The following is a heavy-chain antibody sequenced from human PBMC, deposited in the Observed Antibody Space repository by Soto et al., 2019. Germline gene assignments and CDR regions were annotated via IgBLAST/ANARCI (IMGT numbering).Heavy chain of an antibody. CDR3: AGHGFGPLHGLVDV. CDR1: GDSLTNYY. Sequence: QVQLQESGPGLVKPSETLSLTCTVSGDSLTNYYCSWFRQPPGKGLEWIGYIMYSGYSAYNLSLKRGVTMSMDTSKTQFSLMLESVTATDTAVYYCAGHGFGPLHGLVDVWGQGTTVIVSS. V-gene: IGHV4-59*08. D-gene: IGHD3-10*01. CDR2: IMYSGYS. J-gene: IGHJ6*02.